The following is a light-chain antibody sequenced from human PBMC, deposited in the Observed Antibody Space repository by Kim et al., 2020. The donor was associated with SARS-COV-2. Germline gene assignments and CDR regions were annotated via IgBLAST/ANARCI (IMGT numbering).Light chain of an antibody. V-gene: IGLV2-11*03. J-gene: IGLJ1*01. CDR1: SSDIGAYNY. Sequence: PGQSVTVSCTGTSSDIGAYNYVSWYQQHPGKAPKLMIYDVTKRPSGVPDRFSGSKSGDTASLTISGLQAEDEADYYCCSYAGRFYVFGTGTKVTVL. CDR2: DVT. CDR3: CSYAGRFYV.